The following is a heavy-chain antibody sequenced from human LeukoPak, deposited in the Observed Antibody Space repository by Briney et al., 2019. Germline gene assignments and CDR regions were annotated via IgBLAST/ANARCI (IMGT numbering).Heavy chain of an antibody. CDR2: IHYSGST. Sequence: SETLSLTCTVSGGSISSYYWSWIRQPPGKGLEWIGYIHYSGSTNYNPSLKSRVTISVDTSKNQFSLKLNSVTAADTAVYHCARHDHRGGAFDIWGQGTMVTVSS. D-gene: IGHD1-14*01. CDR3: ARHDHRGGAFDI. J-gene: IGHJ3*02. V-gene: IGHV4-59*08. CDR1: GGSISSYY.